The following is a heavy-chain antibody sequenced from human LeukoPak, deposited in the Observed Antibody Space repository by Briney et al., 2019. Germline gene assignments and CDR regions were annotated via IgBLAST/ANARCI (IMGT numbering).Heavy chain of an antibody. CDR1: GFTFSTFA. V-gene: IGHV3-23*01. D-gene: IGHD1-1*01. J-gene: IGHJ5*02. Sequence: GGSLRLSCAASGFTFSTFAMIWVRQPPGKGLEWVSSIFPSGGEIHYADSVRGRFTISRDNSKSTLYLQMNSLRAEDTAVYYCARDKGTTFDPWGQGTLVTVSS. CDR2: IFPSGGEI. CDR3: ARDKGTTFDP.